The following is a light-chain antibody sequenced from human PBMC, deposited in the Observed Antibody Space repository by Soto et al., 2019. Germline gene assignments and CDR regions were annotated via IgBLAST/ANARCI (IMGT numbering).Light chain of an antibody. CDR1: QSVSSSY. J-gene: IGKJ2*02. CDR2: NAS. Sequence: EIVLTQSPGTLSLSPGERATLSFRASQSVSSSYLAWYQQKPGQAPRLLIYNASSRATGIPDRFSGSGSGTDFTLTISSLEPDDFGYYYCQQYFNWPPCTFGQGTKVDIK. CDR3: QQYFNWPPCT. V-gene: IGKV3-20*01.